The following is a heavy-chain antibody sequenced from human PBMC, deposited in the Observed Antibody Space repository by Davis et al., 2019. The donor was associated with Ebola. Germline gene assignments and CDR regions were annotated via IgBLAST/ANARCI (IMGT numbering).Heavy chain of an antibody. J-gene: IGHJ4*02. CDR2: FYPADSDI. V-gene: IGHV5-51*01. CDR3: ARRLGY. Sequence: HRGSLKISCKTSGYSFTTNWIGWVRQMPGKGLEWMGIFYPADSDIKYSPSFQGQVTISADRSISTAYLQWNSLKASDTAIYYCARRLGYWGQGTLVTVSS. CDR1: GYSFTTNW.